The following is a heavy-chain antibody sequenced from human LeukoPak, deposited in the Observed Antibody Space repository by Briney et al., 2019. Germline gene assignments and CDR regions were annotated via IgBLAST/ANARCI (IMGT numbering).Heavy chain of an antibody. Sequence: SETLSLTCAVYGGSFSGYYWSWIRQPPGKGLEWIGEINHSGSTNYNPSLKSRVTISVDTSKNQFSLKLTSVTAADTAVYYCVRVRNYYDSSGPTHDAFDIWGQGTMVTVPS. V-gene: IGHV4-34*01. D-gene: IGHD3-22*01. CDR1: GGSFSGYY. CDR2: INHSGST. J-gene: IGHJ3*02. CDR3: VRVRNYYDSSGPTHDAFDI.